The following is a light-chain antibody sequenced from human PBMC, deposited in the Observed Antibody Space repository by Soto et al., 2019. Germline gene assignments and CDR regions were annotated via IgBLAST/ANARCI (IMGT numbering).Light chain of an antibody. CDR3: QSYDSSPKWV. J-gene: IGLJ2*01. Sequence: QSVLTQPPSVSGAPGQRVTISCTGSSSNIGAGYDVHWYQQLPGTAPKLLIYGNSNRPSGLPDRFSGSKSGTSASLAITGLQAEDEADYYCQSYDSSPKWVFGGGTKLTVL. V-gene: IGLV1-40*01. CDR1: SSNIGAGYD. CDR2: GNS.